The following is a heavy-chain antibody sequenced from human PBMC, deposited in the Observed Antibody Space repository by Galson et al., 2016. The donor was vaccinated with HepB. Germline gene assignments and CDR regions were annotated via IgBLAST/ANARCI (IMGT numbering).Heavy chain of an antibody. Sequence: QSGAEVKKPGESLKISCQTSGFIFNRYWIAWVRQLPGEGLEWMGLIYGGDSDSRYSPSFKGQVTFSVDRATKTAFLNLSSLKASDSGIYFCARLPFCSSTRCPLEMWGQGTVVTVSS. J-gene: IGHJ4*02. CDR1: GFIFNRYW. CDR3: ARLPFCSSTRCPLEM. V-gene: IGHV5-51*01. CDR2: IYGGDSDS. D-gene: IGHD2-2*01.